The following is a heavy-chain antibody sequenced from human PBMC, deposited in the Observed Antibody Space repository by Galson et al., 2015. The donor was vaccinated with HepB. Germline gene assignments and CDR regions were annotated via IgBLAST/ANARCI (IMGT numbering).Heavy chain of an antibody. J-gene: IGHJ4*02. V-gene: IGHV3-21*01. Sequence: SLRLSCAASGFTFSSYSMNWVRQAPGKGLEWVSSISSSSSYIYYADSVKGRFTISRDNAKNSLYLQMNSLRAEDTAVYYCARDELPYYYDSSGYPKRAHSYWGQGTLVTVPS. CDR3: ARDELPYYYDSSGYPKRAHSY. CDR2: ISSSSSYI. CDR1: GFTFSSYS. D-gene: IGHD3-22*01.